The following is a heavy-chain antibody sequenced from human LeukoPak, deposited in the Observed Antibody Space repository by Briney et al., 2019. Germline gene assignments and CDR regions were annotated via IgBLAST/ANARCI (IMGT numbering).Heavy chain of an antibody. D-gene: IGHD5-12*01. Sequence: ASVKVSCKASGFTFTSSAMQWVRQARGQRLEWIGWIVVGSGNTNYAQKFQERVTITRDMSTSTAYMELSSLRSEDTAVYYCAAGTPNIVAHDAFDIWGQGTMVTVSS. CDR3: AAGTPNIVAHDAFDI. J-gene: IGHJ3*02. CDR1: GFTFTSSA. CDR2: IVVGSGNT. V-gene: IGHV1-58*02.